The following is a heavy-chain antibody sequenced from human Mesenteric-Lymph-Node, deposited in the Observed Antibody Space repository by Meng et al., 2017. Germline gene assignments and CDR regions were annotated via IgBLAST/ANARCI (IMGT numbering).Heavy chain of an antibody. V-gene: IGHV4-39*07. CDR2: IYYSGST. Sequence: GSLRLSCTVSGGSISSSSYYWGWIRQPPGKGLEWIGSIYYSGSTYYNPSLKSRVTISVDTSKNQFSLKLSSVTAADTAVYYCARGKVAYANFDYWGQGTLVTVSS. J-gene: IGHJ4*02. CDR1: GGSISSSSYY. D-gene: IGHD2-8*01. CDR3: ARGKVAYANFDY.